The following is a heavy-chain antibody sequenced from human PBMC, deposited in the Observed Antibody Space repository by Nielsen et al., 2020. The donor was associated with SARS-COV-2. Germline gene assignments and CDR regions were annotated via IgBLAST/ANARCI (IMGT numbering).Heavy chain of an antibody. D-gene: IGHD6-25*01. J-gene: IGHJ6*02. CDR2: IYYSGST. CDR3: ARRGRYYYYGMDV. Sequence: SETLSLTCTVSGGSISSSSYYWGWIRQPPGKGLEWIGSIYYSGSTYYNPSIKSRITISVDTSKNQFTLKLSSVTAADTAVYYCARRGRYYYYGMDVWGQGTTVTVSS. CDR1: GGSISSSSYY. V-gene: IGHV4-39*01.